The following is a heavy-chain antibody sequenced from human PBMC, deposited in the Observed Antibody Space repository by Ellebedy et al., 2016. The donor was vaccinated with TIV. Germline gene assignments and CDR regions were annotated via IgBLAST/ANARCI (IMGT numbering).Heavy chain of an antibody. D-gene: IGHD3-16*01. J-gene: IGHJ4*02. CDR1: GFTFSGYW. Sequence: GESLKISCAASGFTFSGYWMSRVRQAPGKGLEWVANIKEDGSEAYHVDSVKGRFTISRDNAKNSLYLQMSNLRAEDTAVFYCARAGGRHSTGSGFYWGQGTRVTVST. V-gene: IGHV3-7*03. CDR2: IKEDGSEA. CDR3: ARAGGRHSTGSGFY.